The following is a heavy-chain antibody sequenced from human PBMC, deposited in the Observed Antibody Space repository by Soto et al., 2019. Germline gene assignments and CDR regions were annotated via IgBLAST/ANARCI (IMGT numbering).Heavy chain of an antibody. V-gene: IGHV3-23*01. Sequence: GGSLRLSCAASGFTFSSYAMSWVRQAPGKGLEWVSAISGSGGSTYYADSVKGRFTISRDNSKNTLYLQMNSLRAEDTAVYYCAKDANYYYGSGSSIDYWGQGTLVTVSS. CDR2: ISGSGGST. CDR1: GFTFSSYA. D-gene: IGHD3-10*01. CDR3: AKDANYYYGSGSSIDY. J-gene: IGHJ4*02.